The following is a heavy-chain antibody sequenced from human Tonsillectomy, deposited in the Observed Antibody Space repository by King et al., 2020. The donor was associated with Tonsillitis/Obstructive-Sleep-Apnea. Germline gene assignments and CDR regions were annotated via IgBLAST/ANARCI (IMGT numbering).Heavy chain of an antibody. CDR2: IYPGDSDT. Sequence: VQLVESGAEVKKPGESLKISCKGSGYSFTSYWIGWVRQMPGKGLEWMGIIYPGDSDTRYSPSFQGQVTISADKSISTAYLQWSSLKASDTAMYYCAIPGGDCSSTSCYEYYYYGMDVWGQGTTVTVSS. D-gene: IGHD2-2*01. V-gene: IGHV5-51*03. J-gene: IGHJ6*02. CDR3: AIPGGDCSSTSCYEYYYYGMDV. CDR1: GYSFTSYW.